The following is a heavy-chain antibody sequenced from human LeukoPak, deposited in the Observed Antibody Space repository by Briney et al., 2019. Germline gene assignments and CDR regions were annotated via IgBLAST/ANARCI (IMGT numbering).Heavy chain of an antibody. Sequence: ASVKVSCKASGYTFTSYDINWVRQATEQGLEWMGWMNPNSGNTGYAQKFQGRVTMTRNTSISTAYMVLSSLRSEDTAVYYCARSLRHPRNWFDPWGQGTLVTVSS. CDR2: MNPNSGNT. J-gene: IGHJ5*02. CDR1: GYTFTSYD. CDR3: ARSLRHPRNWFDP. V-gene: IGHV1-8*01.